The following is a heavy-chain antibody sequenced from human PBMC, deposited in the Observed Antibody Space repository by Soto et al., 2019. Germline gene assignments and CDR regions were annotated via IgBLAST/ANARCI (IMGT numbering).Heavy chain of an antibody. D-gene: IGHD4-17*01. CDR3: ARPAQEYGAKHGLDV. CDR2: IDPNSGGT. Sequence: QVQLVQSGAEMKKPGASVKVSCMASGYTFTDYYMHWVRQAPGQGLEWMGWIDPNSGGTKYAQKFQGRVAMTRDTSITIIYMELSRLKSDDTAIYYCARPAQEYGAKHGLDVWGQGTRVTVS. CDR1: GYTFTDYY. J-gene: IGHJ6*02. V-gene: IGHV1-2*02.